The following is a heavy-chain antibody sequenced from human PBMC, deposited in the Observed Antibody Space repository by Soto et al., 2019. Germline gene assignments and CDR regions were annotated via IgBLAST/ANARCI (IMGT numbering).Heavy chain of an antibody. CDR1: KSIFTGYG. V-gene: IGHV3-33*01. J-gene: IGHJ4*02. CDR3: ARAIEQLVGPF. CDR2: IRYDGSNK. Sequence: GGSLRLSCAASKSIFTGYGMHWVRQTPGKGLEWVAVIRYDGSNKYYADSVKGRFTISRDNSKNTLYLQMNSLRAEDTAVYYCARAIEQLVGPFWGQGTLVTVS. D-gene: IGHD6-6*01.